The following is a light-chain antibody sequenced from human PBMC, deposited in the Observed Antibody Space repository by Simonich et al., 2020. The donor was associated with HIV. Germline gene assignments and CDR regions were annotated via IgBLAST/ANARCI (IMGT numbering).Light chain of an antibody. CDR2: WAS. CDR1: QSVLYSSNNKNN. V-gene: IGKV4-1*01. CDR3: QQYYSTPLT. Sequence: DIVMTQAPDSLAVSLGERATINCKSSQSVLYSSNNKNNLAWYQQKPGQAPKLLIYWASTRESGVPDRFSGSGSGTDFTLTISSLQAEDVAVYYCQQYYSTPLTFGQGTKVE. J-gene: IGKJ1*01.